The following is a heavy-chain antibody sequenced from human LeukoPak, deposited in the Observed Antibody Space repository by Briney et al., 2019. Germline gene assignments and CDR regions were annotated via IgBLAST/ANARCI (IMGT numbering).Heavy chain of an antibody. V-gene: IGHV1-2*02. Sequence: EASVKVSCKASGYTFTSYGINWVRQAPGQGLEWMGWINPNSGGTNYAQKFQGRVTMTRDTSISTAYMELSRLRSDDTAVYYCALIAAAGTPPFAAEFDPWGQGTLVTVSS. D-gene: IGHD6-13*01. CDR3: ALIAAAGTPPFAAEFDP. J-gene: IGHJ5*02. CDR1: GYTFTSYG. CDR2: INPNSGGT.